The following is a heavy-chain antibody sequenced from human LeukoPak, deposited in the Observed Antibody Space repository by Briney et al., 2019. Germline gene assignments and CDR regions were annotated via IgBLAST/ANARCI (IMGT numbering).Heavy chain of an antibody. V-gene: IGHV4-4*02. J-gene: IGHJ4*02. Sequence: SGTLSLTCAVSGGSMSSRNWWSWVRQPPEKGLEWIGEIHHSGSTNYNPSLKSRVTISIGKSKNQFSLKLNSVTAADTAVYYCARDSYDSSGPFDYWGQGTLVTVSS. D-gene: IGHD3-22*01. CDR2: IHHSGST. CDR1: GGSMSSRNW. CDR3: ARDSYDSSGPFDY.